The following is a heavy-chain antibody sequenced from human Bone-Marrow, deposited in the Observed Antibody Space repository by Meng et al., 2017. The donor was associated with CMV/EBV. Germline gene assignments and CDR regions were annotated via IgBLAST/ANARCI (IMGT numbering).Heavy chain of an antibody. Sequence: ASVKVSCKASGYTFTSYGISWVRQAPGQGLEWMGWISAYNGNTNYAQKCQDRVTLTRDTSTSTAYMELSSLRSEDTAVYYCARAYLQKAAAGHYYYYGMDVWGQGTTVTVSS. D-gene: IGHD6-13*01. J-gene: IGHJ6*02. CDR1: GYTFTSYG. V-gene: IGHV1-18*01. CDR3: ARAYLQKAAAGHYYYYGMDV. CDR2: ISAYNGNT.